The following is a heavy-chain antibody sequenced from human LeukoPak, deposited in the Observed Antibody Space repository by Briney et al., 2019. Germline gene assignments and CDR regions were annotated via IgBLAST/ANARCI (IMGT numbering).Heavy chain of an antibody. Sequence: PGGSLRLSCSASGFTFSSCAMHWVRQAPGMVLEYVSGINDHGDTTHYGDSVRGRVTISRDGSKNTVHLQMSSLRAEDTAVYYCVKDLSGWYSFDYWGQGTLVTVSS. CDR3: VKDLSGWYSFDY. J-gene: IGHJ4*02. D-gene: IGHD6-19*01. CDR1: GFTFSSCA. V-gene: IGHV3-64D*09. CDR2: INDHGDTT.